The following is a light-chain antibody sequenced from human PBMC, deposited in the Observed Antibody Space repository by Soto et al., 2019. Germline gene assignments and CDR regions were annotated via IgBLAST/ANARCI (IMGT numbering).Light chain of an antibody. Sequence: EIVMTQSPATLSVSPGERVTLSCSASQSVSSNLAWYQQKPGQAPRRLIYGASTRPTGSPARFSGSGSGTEFTLTISSLQSEDFAVYYCQQYHNWPPFTFGQGTKLEIK. CDR2: GAS. CDR1: QSVSSN. V-gene: IGKV3-15*01. CDR3: QQYHNWPPFT. J-gene: IGKJ2*01.